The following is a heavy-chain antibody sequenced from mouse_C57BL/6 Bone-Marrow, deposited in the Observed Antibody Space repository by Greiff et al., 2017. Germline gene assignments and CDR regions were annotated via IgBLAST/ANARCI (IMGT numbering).Heavy chain of an antibody. CDR3: ARWRDY. Sequence: DVKLVESGGGLVKPGGSLKLSCAASGFTFSSYAMSWVRQTPEKRLEWVATISDGGSYTYYPDNVKGRFTISRDNAKNNLYLQMSHLKSEDTAMYYCARWRDYWGQGTTLTVSS. J-gene: IGHJ2*01. CDR2: ISDGGSYT. V-gene: IGHV5-4*03. CDR1: GFTFSSYA.